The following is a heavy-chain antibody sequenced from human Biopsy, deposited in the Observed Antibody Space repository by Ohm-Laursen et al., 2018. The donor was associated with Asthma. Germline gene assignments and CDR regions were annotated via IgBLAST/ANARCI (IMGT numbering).Heavy chain of an antibody. CDR3: ASDLGGYYYDSSGYSSDY. J-gene: IGHJ4*02. V-gene: IGHV3-72*01. Sequence: GSLRLSCAASGFTFSDHYMDWVRQAPGKGLEWVGRTRNKANSYTTEYAASVKGRFTISRDDSKNSLYLQMKSLKTEDTAVYYCASDLGGYYYDSSGYSSDYWGQGTLVTVSS. CDR1: GFTFSDHY. D-gene: IGHD3-22*01. CDR2: TRNKANSYTT.